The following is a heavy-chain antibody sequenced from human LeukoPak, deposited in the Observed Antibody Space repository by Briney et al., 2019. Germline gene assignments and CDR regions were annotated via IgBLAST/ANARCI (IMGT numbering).Heavy chain of an antibody. CDR3: AKGNNFDWLSWFDP. CDR1: GSTFSSYG. V-gene: IGHV3-30*18. J-gene: IGHJ5*02. CDR2: ISYDGSNK. D-gene: IGHD3-9*01. Sequence: GRSLRLSCAASGSTFSSYGMHWVRQAPGKGLEWVAVISYDGSNKYYADSVKGRFTISRDSSKNTLYLQMNSLRAEDTAVYYCAKGNNFDWLSWFDPWGQGTLVTVSS.